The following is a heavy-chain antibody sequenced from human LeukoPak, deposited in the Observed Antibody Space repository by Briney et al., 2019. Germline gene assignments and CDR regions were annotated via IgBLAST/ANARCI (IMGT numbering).Heavy chain of an antibody. Sequence: GGSLRLSCAASGFTFSSYGMHWVRQAPGKGLEWVAFIRYDGSNKYYADSVKGRFTISRDNSKNTLYLQMNSLRGEDTAVYNCAGIRFLEPLDYMDVWGKGTTVTVS. CDR3: AGIRFLEPLDYMDV. J-gene: IGHJ6*03. CDR2: IRYDGSNK. V-gene: IGHV3-30*02. CDR1: GFTFSSYG. D-gene: IGHD3-3*01.